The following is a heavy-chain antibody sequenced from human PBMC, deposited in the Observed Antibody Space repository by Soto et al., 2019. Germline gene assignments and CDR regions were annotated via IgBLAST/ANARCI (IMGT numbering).Heavy chain of an antibody. J-gene: IGHJ4*02. D-gene: IGHD1-1*01. CDR3: ARDGKGAAYTHGPYYFDY. Sequence: GGSLRLSCAASGFPFSLYSMNWGRQAPGKGLEWISYITSTSSAINYADSVRGRFTISRDNAMRSLFLHMNSLRDEDTAVYYCARDGKGAAYTHGPYYFDYWGQGALVTVSS. V-gene: IGHV3-48*02. CDR1: GFPFSLYS. CDR2: ITSTSSAI.